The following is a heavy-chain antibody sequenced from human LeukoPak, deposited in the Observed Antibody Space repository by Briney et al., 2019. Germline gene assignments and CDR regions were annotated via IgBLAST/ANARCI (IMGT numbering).Heavy chain of an antibody. CDR1: GYTFTGYY. CDR3: ARRADDIAAAGKRSRYYYYYMDV. CDR2: INPNSGGT. J-gene: IGHJ6*03. V-gene: IGHV1-2*02. D-gene: IGHD6-13*01. Sequence: ASVKVSCKASGYTFTGYYMHWVRQAPGQGLEWMGWINPNSGGTNYAQKFQGRVTMTRDTSISTAYMELSRLRSDDTAVYYCARRADDIAAAGKRSRYYYYYMDVWGKGTTVTVSS.